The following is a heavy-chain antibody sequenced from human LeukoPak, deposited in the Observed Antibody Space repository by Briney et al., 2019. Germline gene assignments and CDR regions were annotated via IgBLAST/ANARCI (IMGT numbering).Heavy chain of an antibody. CDR3: ARGPICSSTSCRYNWFDP. J-gene: IGHJ5*02. CDR2: INHSGST. D-gene: IGHD2-2*01. CDR1: GGSLSGYY. V-gene: IGHV4-34*01. Sequence: PSETLSLTCAVYGGSLSGYYWSWIRQPPGKGLEWIGDINHSGSTNYNPPLKSRVTISVDTSKNQFSLKLSFVTAADTAVYYCARGPICSSTSCRYNWFDPWGQGTLVIVSS.